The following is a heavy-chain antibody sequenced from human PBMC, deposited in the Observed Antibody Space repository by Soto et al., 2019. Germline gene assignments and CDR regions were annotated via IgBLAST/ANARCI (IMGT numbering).Heavy chain of an antibody. Sequence: QPGGSLRLSCTASGFTFGDYAMSWFRQAPGKGLEWVGFIRSKAYGGTTEYAASVKGRFTISRDDSKSIAYLQMNSLKTEDTAVYYCTREINLTGSEMATIVGNLIFDYWGQGTLVTVSS. CDR3: TREINLTGSEMATIVGNLIFDY. CDR2: IRSKAYGGTT. CDR1: GFTFGDYA. V-gene: IGHV3-49*03. D-gene: IGHD5-12*01. J-gene: IGHJ4*02.